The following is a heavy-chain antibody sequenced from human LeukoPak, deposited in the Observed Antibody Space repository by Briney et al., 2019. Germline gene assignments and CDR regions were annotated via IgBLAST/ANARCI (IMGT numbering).Heavy chain of an antibody. Sequence: ASVKVSRKASGGTFSSYAISWVRQAPGQGLEWMGGIIPIFGTANYAQKFQGRVTITADESTSTAYMELSSLRSEDTAVYYCARATGTILNYYYYYGMDVWGQGTTVTVSS. V-gene: IGHV1-69*13. CDR3: ARATGTILNYYYYYGMDV. CDR2: IIPIFGTA. D-gene: IGHD1-7*01. J-gene: IGHJ6*02. CDR1: GGTFSSYA.